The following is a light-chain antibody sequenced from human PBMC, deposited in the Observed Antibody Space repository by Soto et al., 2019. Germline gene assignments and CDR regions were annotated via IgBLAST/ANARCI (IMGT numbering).Light chain of an antibody. J-gene: IGKJ2*01. CDR3: QQYNNWPYT. V-gene: IGKV3-15*01. CDR1: QSVSSSY. CDR2: GAS. Sequence: EIVMTQSPATLSVSPGERATLSCRASQSVSSSYLAWYQQKPGQAPRLLIYGASTRATGIPARFSGSGSGTECTLTISSLQSEDFAVYYCQQYNNWPYTFGQGTQLEIK.